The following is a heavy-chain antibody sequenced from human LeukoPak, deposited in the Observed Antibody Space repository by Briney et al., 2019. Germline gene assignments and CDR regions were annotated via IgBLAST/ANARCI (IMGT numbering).Heavy chain of an antibody. CDR2: IWYDGSKS. Sequence: GRSLRLSCAASGFTFSSYGMHWGRQAPGKGLEWVAIIWYDGSKSYYADSVKGRFTISRDNSKTTLYLQMDSLRAEDTALYYCARLTGWSAIDYWGQGTLVTVSS. J-gene: IGHJ4*02. V-gene: IGHV3-33*08. D-gene: IGHD6-19*01. CDR1: GFTFSSYG. CDR3: ARLTGWSAIDY.